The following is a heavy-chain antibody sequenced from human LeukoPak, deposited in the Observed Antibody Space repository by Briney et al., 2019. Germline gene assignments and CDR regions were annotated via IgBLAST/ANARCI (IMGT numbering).Heavy chain of an antibody. CDR1: GFTFSSYA. V-gene: IGHV3-23*01. CDR3: AKDRPSRRITMIVVATAGAFDI. D-gene: IGHD3-22*01. CDR2: ISGSGGST. J-gene: IGHJ3*02. Sequence: GGSLRLSCAASGFTFSSYAMSWVRQAPGKGLEWVSAISGSGGSTYYADSVKGQFTISRDNSKNTLYLQMNSLRAEDTAVYYCAKDRPSRRITMIVVATAGAFDIWGQGTMVTVSS.